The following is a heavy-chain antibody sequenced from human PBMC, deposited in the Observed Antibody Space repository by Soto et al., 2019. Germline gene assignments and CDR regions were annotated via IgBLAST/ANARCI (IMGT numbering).Heavy chain of an antibody. J-gene: IGHJ4*02. CDR2: INPSGGST. CDR1: GYTFSSYY. V-gene: IGHV1-46*01. Sequence: ASVKVSCKASGYTFSSYYIYWVRQAPGQGLEWMGIINPSGGSTSYAQKFQGRVTMTSDTSTSIVYMELSSLRSEDTAVYYCAREIEYCGGDCYPDYWGQGTLVTSPQ. D-gene: IGHD2-21*02. CDR3: AREIEYCGGDCYPDY.